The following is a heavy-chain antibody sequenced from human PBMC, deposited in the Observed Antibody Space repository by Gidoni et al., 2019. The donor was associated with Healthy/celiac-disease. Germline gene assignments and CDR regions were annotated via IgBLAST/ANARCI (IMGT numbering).Heavy chain of an antibody. V-gene: IGHV3-21*01. CDR3: ARDKVPAAAPKHYYYYYGMDV. J-gene: IGHJ6*02. CDR2: ISSSSSYI. D-gene: IGHD2-2*01. CDR1: GFTFSSYS. Sequence: EVQLVESGGGLVKPGGSLRLSCAASGFTFSSYSMNWVRQAPGKGLEWVSSISSSSSYIYYADSVKGRFTISRDNAKNSLYLQMNSLRAEDTAVYYCARDKVPAAAPKHYYYYYGMDVWGQGTTVTVSS.